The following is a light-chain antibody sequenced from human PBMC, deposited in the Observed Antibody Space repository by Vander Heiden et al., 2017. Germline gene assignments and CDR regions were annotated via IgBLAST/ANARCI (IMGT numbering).Light chain of an antibody. CDR1: QSISSW. J-gene: IGKJ1*01. CDR2: KAS. V-gene: IGKV1-5*03. Sequence: DSQMTQSPSTLSASVGDRVTITCRASQSISSWLAWYQQKPGNAPKLLIYKASNLEPGVPSRFSGSGSGTEFTLTISSLQPDDCATYYCQQYNSYSWTSGQGTKVEIK. CDR3: QQYNSYSWT.